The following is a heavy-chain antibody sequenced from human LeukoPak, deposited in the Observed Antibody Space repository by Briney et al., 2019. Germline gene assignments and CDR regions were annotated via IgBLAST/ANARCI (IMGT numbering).Heavy chain of an antibody. D-gene: IGHD3-9*01. CDR3: AREETIYDILTGYLNWFDP. V-gene: IGHV4-4*07. Sequence: SETLSLTCTVSGGSISSYYWSWIRQPAGKGLAWIGRIYTSGSTNYNPSLKSRVTMSVDTSKNQFSLKLSSVTAADTAVYYCAREETIYDILTGYLNWFDPWGQGTLVTVSS. CDR2: IYTSGST. CDR1: GGSISSYY. J-gene: IGHJ5*02.